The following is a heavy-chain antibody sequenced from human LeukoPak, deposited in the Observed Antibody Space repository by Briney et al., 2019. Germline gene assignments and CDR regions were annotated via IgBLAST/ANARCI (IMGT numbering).Heavy chain of an antibody. Sequence: SETLSLTCTVSGVSISSGDYYWSWIRQPPGKGLEWIGYIYYSGSTYYNPSLKSRVTISVDTSKNQFSLKLSPVTAADTAVYYCARGGGFIEIPYFDYWGQGTLVTVSS. V-gene: IGHV4-30-4*01. CDR1: GVSISSGDYY. CDR2: IYYSGST. CDR3: ARGGGFIEIPYFDY. D-gene: IGHD3-16*01. J-gene: IGHJ4*02.